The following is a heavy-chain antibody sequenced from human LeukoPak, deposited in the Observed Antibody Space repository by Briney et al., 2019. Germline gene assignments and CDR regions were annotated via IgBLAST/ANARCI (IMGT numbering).Heavy chain of an antibody. V-gene: IGHV4-34*01. CDR2: INHSGSA. J-gene: IGHJ4*02. CDR1: GGSFSGYY. CDR3: ARSKRAAAFDY. Sequence: SETLSLTCAVYGGSFSGYYWSWIRQPPGKGLEWIGEINHSGSANYNPSLKSRVTISVDTSKNQFSLKLSSVTAADTAVYYCARSKRAAAFDYWGQGTLVTVSS. D-gene: IGHD6-13*01.